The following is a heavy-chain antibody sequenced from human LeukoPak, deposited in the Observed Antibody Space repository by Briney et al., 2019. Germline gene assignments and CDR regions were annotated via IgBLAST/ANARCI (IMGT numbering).Heavy chain of an antibody. CDR2: ISGSGGST. Sequence: AGGSLRLSCAASGFTFSSYAMSWVRQAPGKGLEWVSAISGSGGSTYYADSVKGRFTISRDNSNNMVYLQMNNLRAEDTAVYYCVKDLVGYDSSGYRDYWGQGTLVTVSS. CDR3: VKDLVGYDSSGYRDY. V-gene: IGHV3-23*01. CDR1: GFTFSSYA. J-gene: IGHJ4*02. D-gene: IGHD3-22*01.